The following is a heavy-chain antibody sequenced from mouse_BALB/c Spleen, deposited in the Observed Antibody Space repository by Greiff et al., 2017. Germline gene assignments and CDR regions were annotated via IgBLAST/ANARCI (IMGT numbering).Heavy chain of an antibody. D-gene: IGHD2-2*01. V-gene: IGHV1-9*01. CDR2: ILPGSGST. CDR3: ARNYGYDYWYFDV. Sequence: QVQLKESGAELMKPGASVKISCKATGYTFSSYWIEWVKQRPGHGLEWIGEILPGSGSTNYNEKFKGKATFTADTSSNTAYMQLSSLTSEDSAVYYCARNYGYDYWYFDVWGAGTTVTVSS. CDR1: GYTFSSYW. J-gene: IGHJ1*01.